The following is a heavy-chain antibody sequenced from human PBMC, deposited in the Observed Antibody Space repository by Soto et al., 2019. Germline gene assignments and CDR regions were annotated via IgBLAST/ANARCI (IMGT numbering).Heavy chain of an antibody. CDR3: ARDREDYGSGNYYNRIDF. D-gene: IGHD3-10*01. J-gene: IGHJ4*02. Sequence: QVQLVQSGAEVKKPGSSVKVSCTASGGIFSTYAINWLRQAPGQGLEWMGGIIPIFGTPNYAQKFQGRVTITADESTSTAYMELSRLRSDDTAVYYCARDREDYGSGNYYNRIDFWGQGTLVTVSS. CDR1: GGIFSTYA. V-gene: IGHV1-69*01. CDR2: IIPIFGTP.